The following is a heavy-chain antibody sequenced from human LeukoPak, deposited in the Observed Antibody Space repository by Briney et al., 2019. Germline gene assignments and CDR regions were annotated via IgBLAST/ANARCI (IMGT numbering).Heavy chain of an antibody. D-gene: IGHD2-2*01. CDR2: ISSNGGST. CDR1: EFTFSSYA. CDR3: LKGYCSSISCYGDY. Sequence: PGGSLRLSCSASEFTFSSYAMHWVRQAPGKGLEYVSVISSNGGSTYYADSVKGRFTISRDNSKNTLYLQMSSLRAEDTAVYYCLKGYCSSISCYGDYWGQGALVTVSS. V-gene: IGHV3-64D*09. J-gene: IGHJ4*02.